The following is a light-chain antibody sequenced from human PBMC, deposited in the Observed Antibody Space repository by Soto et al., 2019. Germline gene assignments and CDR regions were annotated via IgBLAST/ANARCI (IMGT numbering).Light chain of an antibody. CDR2: GAS. J-gene: IGKJ2*01. CDR3: QQYGSSTYT. CDR1: QSVSSN. V-gene: IGKV3-15*01. Sequence: EIVMTQSPATLSVSPGERATLSCRASQSVSSNLAWYQQKPGQAPRLLIYGASTRATGIPARFSGSGSGTEFTLTISSLQSEDFAVYYCQQYGSSTYTFGQGTKVEIK.